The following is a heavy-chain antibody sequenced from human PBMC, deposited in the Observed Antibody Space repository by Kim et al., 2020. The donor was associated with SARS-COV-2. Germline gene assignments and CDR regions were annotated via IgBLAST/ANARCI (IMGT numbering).Heavy chain of an antibody. Sequence: GGSLRLSCTASGFSFSSFAMSWVRQAPGQGLEWVSVISCSGGSTYYADSVTGRFTISRDNSKNTLYLQMSSLKVEDTAVFYCARDLSGGVVGHDPVD. CDR1: GFSFSSFA. CDR2: ISCSGGST. J-gene: IGHJ3*02. CDR3: ARDLSGGVVGHDPVD. V-gene: IGHV3-23*01. D-gene: IGHD2-15*01.